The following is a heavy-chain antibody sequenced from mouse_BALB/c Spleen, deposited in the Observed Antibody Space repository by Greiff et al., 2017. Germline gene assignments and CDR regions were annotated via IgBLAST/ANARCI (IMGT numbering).Heavy chain of an antibody. CDR2: ILPGSGST. CDR1: GYTFSSYW. J-gene: IGHJ4*01. V-gene: IGHV1-9*01. D-gene: IGHD1-1*01. CDR3: ARNYGSSPHYAMDY. Sequence: VKLVESGAELMKPGASVKISCKATGYTFSSYWIEWVKQRPGHGLEWIGEILPGSGSTNYNEKFKGKATFTADTSSNTAYMQLSSLTSEDSAVYYCARNYGSSPHYAMDYWGQGTSVTVSS.